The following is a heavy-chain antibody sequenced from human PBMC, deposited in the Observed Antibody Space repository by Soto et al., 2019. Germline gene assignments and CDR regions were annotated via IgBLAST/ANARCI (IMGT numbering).Heavy chain of an antibody. CDR2: IYYSGST. CDR1: GGSINTYY. Sequence: QVQLQESGPGLVKPSETLSLTCTVSGGSINTYYWSWIRQPPGKGLEWIGYIYYSGSTSYSPSLKSRVTMSVDTSKNQFSLRLSSVTAADTAVYYCARGGSGWYGGYWGQGTLVTVSS. V-gene: IGHV4-59*01. CDR3: ARGGSGWYGGY. J-gene: IGHJ4*02. D-gene: IGHD6-19*01.